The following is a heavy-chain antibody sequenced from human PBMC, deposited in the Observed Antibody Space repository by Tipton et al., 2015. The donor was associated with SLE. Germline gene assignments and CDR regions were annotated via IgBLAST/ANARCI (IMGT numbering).Heavy chain of an antibody. Sequence: TLSLTCAVYGGSFSGYYWSWIRQPPGKGLEWIGEINHSGSTNYNPSLKSRVTISVDTSKNQFSLKLSSVTAADTAVYYCARGSGGRYSSSWYGVAFDIWGQGTMVTVSS. D-gene: IGHD6-13*01. V-gene: IGHV4-34*01. CDR3: ARGSGGRYSSSWYGVAFDI. J-gene: IGHJ3*02. CDR1: GGSFSGYY. CDR2: INHSGST.